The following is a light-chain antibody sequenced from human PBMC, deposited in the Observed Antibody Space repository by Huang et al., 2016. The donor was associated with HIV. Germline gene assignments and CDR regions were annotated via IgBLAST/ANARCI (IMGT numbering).Light chain of an antibody. CDR1: QSVSNY. V-gene: IGKV3-11*01. CDR2: DAS. J-gene: IGKJ4*01. Sequence: EIVLTQSPATLALSPGERATLSCWASQSVSNYLAWYQQTPGQAPRLLIYDASHRATGIPARFNGSGSGADFTLTIDSLEPEEFAVYYCQQRSNWPLTFGRGTKVEI. CDR3: QQRSNWPLT.